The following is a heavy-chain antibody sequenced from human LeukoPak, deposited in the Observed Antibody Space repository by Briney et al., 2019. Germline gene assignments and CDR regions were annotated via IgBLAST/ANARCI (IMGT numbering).Heavy chain of an antibody. Sequence: PGGALRLSCAASGVTFSSYSMNWVRQAPGKGLEGISYISSSTITIYYADSVKGRFTISRDNAQNSLYLQMNSLRAEDTAVYYCARVQLLWFGEFEFGIDYWGQGALVTVSS. CDR3: ARVQLLWFGEFEFGIDY. CDR1: GVTFSSYS. J-gene: IGHJ4*02. V-gene: IGHV3-48*04. CDR2: ISSSTITI. D-gene: IGHD3-10*01.